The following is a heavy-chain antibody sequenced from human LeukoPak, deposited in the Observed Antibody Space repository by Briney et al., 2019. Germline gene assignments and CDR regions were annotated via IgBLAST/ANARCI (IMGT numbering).Heavy chain of an antibody. D-gene: IGHD2-2*01. J-gene: IGHJ4*02. Sequence: SETLPLTCTVSGYSISSGYYWGWIRQPPGKGLEWIGRIYHSGSTYYNPSLKSRVTISVDTSKNQFSLKLSSVTAADTAVYYCARLGYCSSTSCYREIFDYWGQGTLVTVSS. CDR2: IYHSGST. CDR3: ARLGYCSSTSCYREIFDY. V-gene: IGHV4-38-2*02. CDR1: GYSISSGYY.